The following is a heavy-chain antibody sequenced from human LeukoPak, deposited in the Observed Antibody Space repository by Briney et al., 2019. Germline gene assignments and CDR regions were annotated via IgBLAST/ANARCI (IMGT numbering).Heavy chain of an antibody. CDR1: GFTFSSYA. CDR3: ARGRDGYNSDY. V-gene: IGHV3-64*01. CDR2: ISSNGGST. J-gene: IGHJ4*02. Sequence: PGGSLRLSCAASGFTFSSYAMHWVRQAPGKGLEYVSAISSNGGSTYYANSVKGRFIISRDNSKSTLYLQMGSLRAEDMAVYYCARGRDGYNSDYWGQGTLVTVSS. D-gene: IGHD5-24*01.